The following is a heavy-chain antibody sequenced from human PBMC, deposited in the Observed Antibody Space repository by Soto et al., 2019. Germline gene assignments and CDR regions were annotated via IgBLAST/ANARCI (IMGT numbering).Heavy chain of an antibody. D-gene: IGHD6-13*01. CDR3: ASVSIAAAPFDY. Sequence: QVQLQQSGPGLVKPSQTLSLTCAISGDSVSSNSAAWHWIRQSPSRGLEWLGRTFYRSKWYNDYAVAVKIRITINPDTSKNQFSLQLNSVTPEDTAVYYCASVSIAAAPFDYWGQGTLVTVSS. CDR2: TFYRSKWYN. J-gene: IGHJ4*02. CDR1: GDSVSSNSAA. V-gene: IGHV6-1*01.